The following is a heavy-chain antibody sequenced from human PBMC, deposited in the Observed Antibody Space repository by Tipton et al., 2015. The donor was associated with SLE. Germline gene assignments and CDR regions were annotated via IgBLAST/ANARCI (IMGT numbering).Heavy chain of an antibody. CDR1: GGSISSHY. CDR2: IYYSGST. D-gene: IGHD4-23*01. V-gene: IGHV4-59*11. Sequence: TLSLTCTVSGGSISSHYWSWIRQPPGKGLEWIGYIYYSGSTNYNPSLKSRVTISVDTSKNQFSLKLNSVTAADAAVYYCARDRGNTVVYYWGQGTLVTVSS. CDR3: ARDRGNTVVYY. J-gene: IGHJ4*02.